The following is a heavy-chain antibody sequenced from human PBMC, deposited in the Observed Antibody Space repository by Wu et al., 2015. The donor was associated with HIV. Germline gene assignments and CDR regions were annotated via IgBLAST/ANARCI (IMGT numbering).Heavy chain of an antibody. J-gene: IGHJ3*02. D-gene: IGHD6-19*01. Sequence: QVQLVQSGAEVKKPGASVKVSCKASGYTFTNYGISWVRQAPGQGLEWMGWISAYNGNTNYAQKLQGRVTMTTDTSTSTAYMELRSLRSDDTAVYYCAREHLGQWLATGRAFDIWGQGTMVTVSS. V-gene: IGHV1-18*01. CDR2: ISAYNGNT. CDR1: GYTFTNYG. CDR3: AREHLGQWLATGRAFDI.